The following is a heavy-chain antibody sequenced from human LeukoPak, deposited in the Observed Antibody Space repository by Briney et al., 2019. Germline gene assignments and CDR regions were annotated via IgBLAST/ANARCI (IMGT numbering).Heavy chain of an antibody. D-gene: IGHD3-22*01. V-gene: IGHV3-23*01. J-gene: IGHJ4*02. CDR3: AKRGVVIRVILVGFHKEAYYFDS. CDR2: ISDRGGST. Sequence: GGSLRLSCAVSGITLSNYGMSWVRQAPGKGREWFPVISDRGGSTNYGDSVEGPFTISRDNPKNTLYLQMKSLRAEDTAVYFCAKRGVVIRVILVGFHKEAYYFDSWGQGALVTVSS. CDR1: GITLSNYG.